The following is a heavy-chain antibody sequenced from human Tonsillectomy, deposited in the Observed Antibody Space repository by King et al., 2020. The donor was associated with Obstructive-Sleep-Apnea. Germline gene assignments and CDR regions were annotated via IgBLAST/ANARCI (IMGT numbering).Heavy chain of an antibody. CDR2: IYSGGST. Sequence: VQLVESGGGLVQPGGSLRLSCAASGFTVSSNYMSWVRQAPGKGLEWVSVIYSGGSTYYADSVKGRFTISRPNSKNTLYLQMNSLRAEDTAVYYCARVATYYYYYGMDVWGQGTTVTVSS. D-gene: IGHD5-12*01. CDR3: ARVATYYYYYGMDV. CDR1: GFTVSSNY. V-gene: IGHV3-53*04. J-gene: IGHJ6*02.